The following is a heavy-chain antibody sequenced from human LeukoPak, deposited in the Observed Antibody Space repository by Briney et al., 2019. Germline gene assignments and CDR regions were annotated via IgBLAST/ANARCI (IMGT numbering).Heavy chain of an antibody. CDR1: GGSFSGYY. CDR2: INHSGST. D-gene: IGHD3-9*01. CDR3: ARQIGIKRYFDWLGAFDI. Sequence: SETLSLTCAVYGGSFSGYYWSWIRQPPGKGLEWIGEINHSGSTNYNPSLKSRVTISVDTSKNQFSLKLSSVTAADTAVYYCARQIGIKRYFDWLGAFDIWGQGTMVTVSS. J-gene: IGHJ3*02. V-gene: IGHV4-34*01.